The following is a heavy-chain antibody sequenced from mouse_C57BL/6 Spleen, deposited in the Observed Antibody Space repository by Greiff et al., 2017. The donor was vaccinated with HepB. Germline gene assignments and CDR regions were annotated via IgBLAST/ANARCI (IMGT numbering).Heavy chain of an antibody. CDR3: ARHGYYPDY. Sequence: EVKLMESGGGLVKPGGSLKLSCAASGFTFSDYGMHWVRQAPEKGLEWVAYISSGSSTIYYADTVKGRFTISRDNAKNTLFLQMTSLRSEDTAMYYCARHGYYPDYWGQGTTLTVSS. CDR1: GFTFSDYG. CDR2: ISSGSSTI. J-gene: IGHJ2*01. D-gene: IGHD2-2*01. V-gene: IGHV5-17*01.